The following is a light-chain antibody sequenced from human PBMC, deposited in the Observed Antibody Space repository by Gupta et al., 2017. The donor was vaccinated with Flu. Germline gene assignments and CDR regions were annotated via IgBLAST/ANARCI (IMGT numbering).Light chain of an antibody. CDR3: QSADSSCTYVV. V-gene: IGLV3-25*03. CDR1: ALPKQY. J-gene: IGLJ2*01. CDR2: KDS. Sequence: SYALTQPPSVSVSLGQTARITCSGDALPKQYAYWYQQKPGQAPVLMIYKDSERPSGIPERFSGSSSGTTDTLTICGVQAEDEADYYCQSADSSCTYVVFCGGTKLTVL.